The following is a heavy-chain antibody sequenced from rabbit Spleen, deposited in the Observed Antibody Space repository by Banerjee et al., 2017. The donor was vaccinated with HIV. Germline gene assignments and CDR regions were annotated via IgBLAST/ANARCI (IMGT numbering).Heavy chain of an antibody. CDR1: GLDFSNSYW. CDR3: VRGASGSGYYSL. V-gene: IGHV1S45*01. Sequence: QEQLEESGGDLVQPEGSLTLTCKASGLDFSNSYWISWVRQAPGKGLEWIGYIDPIFSSTHYATWVNGRFTISSHNAHNTLYLQLHSLTAADTATYFCVRGASGSGYYSLWGPGTLVTVS. J-gene: IGHJ4*01. D-gene: IGHD1-1*01. CDR2: IDPIFSST.